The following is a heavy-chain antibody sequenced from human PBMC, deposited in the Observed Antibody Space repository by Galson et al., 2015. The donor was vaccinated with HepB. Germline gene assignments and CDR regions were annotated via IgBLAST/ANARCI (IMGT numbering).Heavy chain of an antibody. D-gene: IGHD6-13*01. V-gene: IGHV1-69*13. CDR1: GGTFSSYA. J-gene: IGHJ4*02. CDR3: AKAGGLTYSSSWAPFDY. Sequence: SVKVSCKASGGTFSSYAISWVRQAPGQGLEWMGGIIPIFGIANYAQKSQGRVTITADESTSTAYMELSSLRSEDTAVYYCAKAGGLTYSSSWAPFDYWGQGTLVTVSS. CDR2: IIPIFGIA.